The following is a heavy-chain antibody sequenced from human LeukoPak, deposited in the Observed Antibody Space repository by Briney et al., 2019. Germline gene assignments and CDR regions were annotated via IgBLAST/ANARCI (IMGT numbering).Heavy chain of an antibody. Sequence: NPGKSLRLSCAASGFTFSGYGMHWVRQAPGKGLEWVPSISSSSSYVYYADSVKGRFTISRDNAKNSLYLQMNSLKASDTAMYYCARLAGSHLYYFDYWGQGTLVTVSS. CDR1: GFTFSGYG. J-gene: IGHJ4*02. V-gene: IGHV3-21*04. CDR3: ARLAGSHLYYFDY. D-gene: IGHD1-26*01. CDR2: ISSSSSYV.